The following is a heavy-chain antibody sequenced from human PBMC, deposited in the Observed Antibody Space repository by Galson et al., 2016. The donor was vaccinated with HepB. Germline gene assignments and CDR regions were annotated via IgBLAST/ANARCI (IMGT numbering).Heavy chain of an antibody. J-gene: IGHJ4*02. D-gene: IGHD3-9*01. V-gene: IGHV3-30*18. CDR1: GFTFIDYG. Sequence: SLRLSCAASGFTFIDYGMHWVRQAPGKGLEWVAVISYDGNNEKYADSVKGRFTISRDNSKSTLYLQMTSLRVEDPAVYYCAKGGTRLRYFDWSKTYYFDYWGQGNLVTVSS. CDR3: AKGGTRLRYFDWSKTYYFDY. CDR2: ISYDGNNE.